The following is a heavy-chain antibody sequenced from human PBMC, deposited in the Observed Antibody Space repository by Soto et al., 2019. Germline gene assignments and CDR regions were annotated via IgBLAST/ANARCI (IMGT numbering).Heavy chain of an antibody. V-gene: IGHV1-69*02. CDR2: IIPILGIA. J-gene: IGHJ4*02. D-gene: IGHD6-13*01. CDR1: GGTFSSYT. CDR3: ARASGTAADY. Sequence: ASVTVSCKSSGGTFSSYTISCVRQAPGQGLEWMGRIIPILGIANYAQKFQGRVTITADKSTSTAYMELSSLRSEDTAVYYCARASGTAADYWGQGTLVTVSS.